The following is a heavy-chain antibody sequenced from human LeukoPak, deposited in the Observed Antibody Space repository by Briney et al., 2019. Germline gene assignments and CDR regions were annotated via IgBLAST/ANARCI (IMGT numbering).Heavy chain of an antibody. Sequence: PGASVKVSCKASGYTFTSYAMHWVRQAPGQRFEWMGWINAGNGNTKYSQKFQGRVTITRDTSASTAYMELSSLRSEDTAVYYCARDLRYYYGSAYYGMDVWGKGTTVTVSS. V-gene: IGHV1-3*01. CDR1: GYTFTSYA. J-gene: IGHJ6*04. CDR3: ARDLRYYYGSAYYGMDV. CDR2: INAGNGNT. D-gene: IGHD3-10*01.